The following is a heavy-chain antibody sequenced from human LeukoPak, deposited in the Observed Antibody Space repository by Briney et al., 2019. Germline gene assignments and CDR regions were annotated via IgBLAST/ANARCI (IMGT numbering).Heavy chain of an antibody. V-gene: IGHV6-1*01. D-gene: IGHD3-3*01. CDR1: GDSVSSNSAA. J-gene: IGHJ4*02. CDR3: ARERTYYDFWSGSVQPYYFDY. CDR2: TYYRSKWYN. Sequence: SQTLSLTCAISGDSVSSNSAAWNWIRQSPSRGLEWLGRTYYRSKWYNDYAVSVKSRITINPDTSKNQFSLQLNSVTPEDTAVYYCARERTYYDFWSGSVQPYYFDYWGQGTLVTVSS.